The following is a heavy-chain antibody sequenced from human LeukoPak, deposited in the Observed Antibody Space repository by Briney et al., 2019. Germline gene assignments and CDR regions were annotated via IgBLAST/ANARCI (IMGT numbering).Heavy chain of an antibody. CDR1: GGSISSYY. CDR3: ARDRTTVVTARFDY. D-gene: IGHD4-23*01. CDR2: IYYSGST. Sequence: SETLSLTCTVSGGSISSYYWSWIRQPPGKGLEWIGYIYYSGSTYYNPSLKSRVTISVDTSKNQFSLKLSSVTAADTAVYYCARDRTTVVTARFDYWGQGTLVTVSS. J-gene: IGHJ4*02. V-gene: IGHV4-59*12.